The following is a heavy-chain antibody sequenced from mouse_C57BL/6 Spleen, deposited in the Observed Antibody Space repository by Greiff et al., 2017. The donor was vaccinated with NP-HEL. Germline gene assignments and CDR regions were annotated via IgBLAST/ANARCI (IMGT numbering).Heavy chain of an antibody. CDR1: GYTFTSYW. CDR2: IDPSDSYT. D-gene: IGHD1-1*01. V-gene: IGHV1-50*01. J-gene: IGHJ2*01. CDR3: ARRGYYDGDY. Sequence: QVQLQQPGAELVKPGASVKLSCKASGYTFTSYWMQWVKQRPGQGLEWIGEIDPSDSYTNYNQKFKGKATLTVDTSSSTAYMQLSSLTSEDSAVYYCARRGYYDGDYWGQGTTLTVSS.